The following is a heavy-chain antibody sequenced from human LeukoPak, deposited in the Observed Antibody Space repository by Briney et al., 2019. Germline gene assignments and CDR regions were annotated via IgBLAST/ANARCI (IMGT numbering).Heavy chain of an antibody. D-gene: IGHD1-7*01. J-gene: IGHJ5*02. CDR3: ARGPQRLELPVYSWFDP. CDR2: MSPNSGNT. Sequence: ASVKVSCKASGYTFTSYDINWVRQATGQGLEWMGWMSPNSGNTGYAQKFQGRVTMTRNTSISTAYMELSSLRSEDTAVYYCARGPQRLELPVYSWFDPWGQGTLVTVSS. V-gene: IGHV1-8*01. CDR1: GYTFTSYD.